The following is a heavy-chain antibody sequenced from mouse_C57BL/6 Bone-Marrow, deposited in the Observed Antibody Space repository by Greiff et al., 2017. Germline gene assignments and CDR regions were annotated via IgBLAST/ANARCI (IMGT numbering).Heavy chain of an antibody. D-gene: IGHD6-5*01. CDR3: ARAYDYDAMDY. Sequence: QVQLQQPGAELVMPGASVKLSCKASGYTFTSYWMHWVKQRPGQGLEWIGEIDPSDSYTNYNQKVKGKSTLTVDKSSSTAYMQLSSLTSEDSAVYYCARAYDYDAMDYWGQGTSVTVSS. J-gene: IGHJ4*01. CDR1: GYTFTSYW. V-gene: IGHV1-69*01. CDR2: IDPSDSYT.